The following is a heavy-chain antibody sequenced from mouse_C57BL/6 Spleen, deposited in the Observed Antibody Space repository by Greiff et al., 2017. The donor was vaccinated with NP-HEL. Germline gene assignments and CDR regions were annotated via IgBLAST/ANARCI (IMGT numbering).Heavy chain of an antibody. CDR1: GYSFTGYF. CDR3: AKVYYGSSYGYFDV. D-gene: IGHD1-1*01. Sequence: EVQLQQSGPELVKPGDSVKISCKASGYSFTGYFMNWVMQSHGKSLEWIGRINPYNGDTFYYQKFKGKATLTVDKSSSTAHMELRSLTSEDSAVYYCAKVYYGSSYGYFDVWGTGTTVTVSS. CDR2: INPYNGDT. V-gene: IGHV1-20*01. J-gene: IGHJ1*03.